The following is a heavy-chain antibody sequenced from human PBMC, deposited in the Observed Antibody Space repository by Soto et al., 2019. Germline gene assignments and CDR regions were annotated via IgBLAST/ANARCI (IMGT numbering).Heavy chain of an antibody. V-gene: IGHV4-61*05. D-gene: IGHD2-2*01. Sequence: SETLSLTCTVSGGSISSSSYYWSWIRQPPGKGLEWVGHIYYSGSTNYNPSLKSRVTISVDTSKNQFSLKLSSVTAADTAVYYCARQSCSSTSCYSWVSWFDPWGQGTLVTVSS. J-gene: IGHJ5*02. CDR3: ARQSCSSTSCYSWVSWFDP. CDR1: GGSISSSSYY. CDR2: IYYSGST.